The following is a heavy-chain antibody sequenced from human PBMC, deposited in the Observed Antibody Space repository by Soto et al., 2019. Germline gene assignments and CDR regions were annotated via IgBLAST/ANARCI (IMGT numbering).Heavy chain of an antibody. V-gene: IGHV1-69*13. CDR1: GGTFSSYA. CDR2: IIPIFGTA. CDR3: ARPTKTRSSRYYYYYGMDV. J-gene: IGHJ6*02. Sequence: SVKVSCKASGGTFSSYAISWVRQAPGQGLEWMGGIIPIFGTANYAQKFQGRVTITADESTSTAYMGLSSLRSEDTAVYYCARPTKTRSSRYYYYYGMDVWGQGTTVTVSS. D-gene: IGHD6-13*01.